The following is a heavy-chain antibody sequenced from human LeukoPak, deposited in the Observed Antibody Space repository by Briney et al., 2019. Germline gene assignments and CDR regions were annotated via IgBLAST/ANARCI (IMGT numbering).Heavy chain of an antibody. Sequence: GGSLRLSCAASGFTVSDNYMSWVRQAPGKGLEWVSVIYSGGSTYYADSVKGRFTISRDNSKNTLYLQMNSLRAEDTAVYYRARDLYYYDSSGYHIRHQYGGGFDYWGQGTLVTVSS. CDR3: ARDLYYYDSSGYHIRHQYGGGFDY. V-gene: IGHV3-66*01. D-gene: IGHD3-22*01. CDR2: IYSGGST. CDR1: GFTVSDNY. J-gene: IGHJ4*02.